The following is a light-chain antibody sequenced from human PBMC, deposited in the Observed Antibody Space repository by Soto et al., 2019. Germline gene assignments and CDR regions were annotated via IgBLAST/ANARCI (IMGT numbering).Light chain of an antibody. Sequence: QSALTQPASVSGSPGQSITISCTGTSSDVGGYNYVTWYQQHPGKAPKIMIYDVTNRPSGVSNRFSGSKSGNTASLTISGLQAEDEADYYCISYTSSSTVVFGGGTKVTVL. J-gene: IGLJ2*01. CDR1: SSDVGGYNY. CDR2: DVT. V-gene: IGLV2-14*01. CDR3: ISYTSSSTVV.